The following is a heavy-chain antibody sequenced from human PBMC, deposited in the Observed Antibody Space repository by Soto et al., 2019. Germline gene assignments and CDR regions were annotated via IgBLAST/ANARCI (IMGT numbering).Heavy chain of an antibody. CDR1: GFTFHYYA. Sequence: EPQLLESGGGLVQPGGSLRLSCETSGFTFHYYAMHWVRQAPGKGLEWVSGISGSGAFTFYADSVKGRFTISRESSKNTLYLQMNSLRVEDTAIYYCAKAIYDFMGASDRHSYTDYWGQGTLVSVSS. J-gene: IGHJ4*02. V-gene: IGHV3-23*01. D-gene: IGHD3-16*02. CDR2: ISGSGAFT. CDR3: AKAIYDFMGASDRHSYTDY.